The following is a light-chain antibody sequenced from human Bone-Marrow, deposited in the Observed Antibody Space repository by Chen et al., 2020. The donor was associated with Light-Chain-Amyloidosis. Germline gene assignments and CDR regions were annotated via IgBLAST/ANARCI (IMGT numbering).Light chain of an antibody. CDR1: SSDVGGYNY. V-gene: IGLV2-8*01. CDR3: SSYGGRTNLV. J-gene: IGLJ2*01. CDR2: EVS. Sequence: QSALTQPPSASWSLGQSVTISCTGTSSDVGGYNYVSWYQQHPGKAPKLMISEVSKRPSGVPDRFSGSKSGNTASLTVSWLQTNDEAYYYCSSYGGRTNLVFGGGTKLTVL.